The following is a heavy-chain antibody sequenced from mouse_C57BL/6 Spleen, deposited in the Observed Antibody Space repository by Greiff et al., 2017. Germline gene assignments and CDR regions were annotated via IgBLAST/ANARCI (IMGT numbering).Heavy chain of an antibody. V-gene: IGHV1-18*01. CDR1: GYTFTDYN. Sequence: VQLQQSGPELVKPGASVKIPCTASGYTFTDYNMDWVKQSHGKSLEWIGDINPNNGGTIYNQKFKGKATLTVDKSSSTAYMELRSLTSEDTAVEYCGVIYYGYDNYVDYWGQGTTRAVSS. CDR3: GVIYYGYDNYVDY. D-gene: IGHD2-2*01. CDR2: INPNNGGT. J-gene: IGHJ2*01.